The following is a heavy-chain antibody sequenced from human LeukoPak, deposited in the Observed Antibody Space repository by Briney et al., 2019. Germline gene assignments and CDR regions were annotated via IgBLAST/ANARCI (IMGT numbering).Heavy chain of an antibody. V-gene: IGHV1-18*01. CDR1: GYTFTSYG. Sequence: ASVKVYCKASGYTFTSYGIRWVRQAPGQGLEWMGWISAYNGNTNYAQKLQSRVAMTTDTSTSTAYMELRSLRSDDTAVYYCARESGWYRPLGDFDYWGQGTLVTVSS. J-gene: IGHJ4*02. CDR2: ISAYNGNT. CDR3: ARESGWYRPLGDFDY. D-gene: IGHD6-19*01.